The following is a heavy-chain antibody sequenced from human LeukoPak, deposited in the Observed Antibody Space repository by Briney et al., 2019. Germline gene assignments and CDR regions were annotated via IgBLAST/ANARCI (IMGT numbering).Heavy chain of an antibody. CDR3: ARRDAFDI. J-gene: IGHJ3*02. CDR2: IYYSGST. CDR1: GGSISSSIYY. V-gene: IGHV4-39*07. Sequence: SETLSLTCSVSGGSISSSIYYWGWIRQPPGKGLEWIGSIYYSGSTYYNPSLKSRVTMSVDTSKNQFSLKLSSVTAADTAVYYCARRDAFDIWGQGTMVTVSS.